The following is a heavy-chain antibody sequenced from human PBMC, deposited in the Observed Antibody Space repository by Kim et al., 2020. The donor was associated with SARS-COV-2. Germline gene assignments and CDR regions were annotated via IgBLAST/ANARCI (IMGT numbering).Heavy chain of an antibody. CDR1: GYSFTTYW. D-gene: IGHD6-6*01. V-gene: IGHV5-51*01. CDR2: IYPGDSDT. J-gene: IGHJ4*02. Sequence: GESLKISCKGSGYSFTTYWIGWVRQMPGKGLEWMGIIYPGDSDTRYSPSFQGQVTIPVDKSITPAYLQWSCLKASDTAIYYCVRKPKYSSSAYYFDYWGKGTLVTVSS. CDR3: VRKPKYSSSAYYFDY.